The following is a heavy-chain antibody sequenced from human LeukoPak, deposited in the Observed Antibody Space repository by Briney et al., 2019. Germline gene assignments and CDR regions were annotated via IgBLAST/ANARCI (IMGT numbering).Heavy chain of an antibody. CDR1: GFTFSSYA. V-gene: IGHV3-23*01. CDR3: AKDLNTCVFDY. J-gene: IGHJ4*02. Sequence: GRSLRLSCAASGFTFSSYAMSWVRQAPGKGLEWVSAISGSAGSTYYAGSVKGRFTISRDNSKNTLDLQMNRLRAEDTAVYYCAKDLNTCVFDYWGQGTLVTVSS. CDR2: ISGSAGST. D-gene: IGHD3-16*01.